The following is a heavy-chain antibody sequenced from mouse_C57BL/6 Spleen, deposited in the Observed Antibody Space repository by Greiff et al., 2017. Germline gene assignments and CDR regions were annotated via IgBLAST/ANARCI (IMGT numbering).Heavy chain of an antibody. J-gene: IGHJ3*01. CDR3: ARGGSTMVTTGFAY. Sequence: VQLQQPGAELVKPGASVKLSCKASGYTFTSYWMQWVKQRPGQGLEWIGEIDPSDSYTNYNQKFKGKATLTVDTSSSAAYMQLSSLTSEDSAVYYCARGGSTMVTTGFAYWGQGTLVTVSA. CDR1: GYTFTSYW. CDR2: IDPSDSYT. V-gene: IGHV1-50*01. D-gene: IGHD2-2*01.